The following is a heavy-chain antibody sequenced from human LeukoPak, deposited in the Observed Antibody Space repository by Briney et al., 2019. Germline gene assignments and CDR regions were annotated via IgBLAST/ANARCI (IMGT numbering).Heavy chain of an antibody. CDR3: AKRGVVIRVILVGFHKEAYYFDS. CDR1: GITLSNYG. J-gene: IGHJ4*02. V-gene: IGHV3-23*01. Sequence: GGSLRLSCAFSGITLSNYGMSWVRQAPGKGLEWVAGISDGGGRTNYADSVKGRFTISRDNPKNTLYLQMNSLRAEDTAVYFCAKRGVVIRVILVGFHKEAYYFDSWGQGTLVTVSS. D-gene: IGHD3-22*01. CDR2: ISDGGGRT.